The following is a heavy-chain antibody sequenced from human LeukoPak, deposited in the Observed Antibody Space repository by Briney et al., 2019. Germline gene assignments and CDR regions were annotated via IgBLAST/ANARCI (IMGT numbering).Heavy chain of an antibody. CDR1: GFTFSTYA. J-gene: IGHJ4*02. V-gene: IGHV3-23*01. Sequence: GGSLRLSCAASGFTFSTYAMSWVRQAPGKGLEWVSAISGSGSGTFYTDSVKGRFIISRDNSKNTLYLQMNSLRAGDTAVYYCAKVPSSSSYYHFDYWGQGTLVTVSS. CDR2: ISGSGSGT. CDR3: AKVPSSSSYYHFDY. D-gene: IGHD6-13*01.